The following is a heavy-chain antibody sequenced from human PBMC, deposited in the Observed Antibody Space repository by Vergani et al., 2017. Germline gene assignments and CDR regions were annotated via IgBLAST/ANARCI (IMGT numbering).Heavy chain of an antibody. V-gene: IGHV1-46*01. CDR2: INPSGGRT. Sequence: QVQLVQSGAEVKKPGASVKVSCKASGYTFTSYYMHWVRQAPGQGLEWMGIINPSGGRTSYAQKFQGIVTMTRDTSTSTVYMELSSLRSEDTAVYYCARDSRYCSSTSCYVGRDWFDPWGQGTLVTVSS. J-gene: IGHJ5*02. CDR3: ARDSRYCSSTSCYVGRDWFDP. CDR1: GYTFTSYY. D-gene: IGHD2-2*01.